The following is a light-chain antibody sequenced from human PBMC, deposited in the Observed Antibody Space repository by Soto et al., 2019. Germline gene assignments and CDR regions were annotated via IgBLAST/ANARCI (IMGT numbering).Light chain of an antibody. V-gene: IGLV1-51*02. CDR3: GTWDSSLSAWV. CDR2: ENN. J-gene: IGLJ3*02. CDR1: SSNIGNNY. Sequence: QSVLTQPPSVSAAPGQTVTISCSGSSSNIGNNYVSWYQQLPGTAPKLLMYENNKRPSGIPDRFSGSKSGTSATLGITGLQTGDEADYYCGTWDSSLSAWVFGGGTKVTVL.